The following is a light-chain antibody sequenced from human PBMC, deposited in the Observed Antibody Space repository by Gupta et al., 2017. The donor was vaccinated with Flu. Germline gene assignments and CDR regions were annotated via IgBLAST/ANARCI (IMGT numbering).Light chain of an antibody. V-gene: IGLV2-14*03. CDR2: DVS. CDR1: SSDIGGYYY. Sequence: SALTQPASVSGSPGKSITISCTGTSSDIGGYYYVSWFQQHPGKAPTLILFDVSTRPSGVSNRFSGSKSGNTDSLTISGLQAEDEAVYYCSSYTSDSTVVFGGGTKLTVL. CDR3: SSYTSDSTVV. J-gene: IGLJ3*02.